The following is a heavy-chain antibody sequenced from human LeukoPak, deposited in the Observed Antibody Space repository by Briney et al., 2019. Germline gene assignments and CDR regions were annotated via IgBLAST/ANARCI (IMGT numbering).Heavy chain of an antibody. J-gene: IGHJ4*02. CDR1: GYTFTSYY. CDR3: ARSPSGELDY. V-gene: IGHV1-2*02. D-gene: IGHD1-26*01. Sequence: GASVKVSCKTSGYTFTSYYIHWVRQAPGQGLDYMGWINPDNGGTNYAQNFQGRVIMTRDTSISTAYMRLSRLTSDDTAVYYCARSPSGELDYWGRGTLVSVSS. CDR2: INPDNGGT.